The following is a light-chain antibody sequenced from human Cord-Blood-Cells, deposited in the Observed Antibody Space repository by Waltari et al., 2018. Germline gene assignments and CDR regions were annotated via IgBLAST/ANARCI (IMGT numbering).Light chain of an antibody. CDR3: QQYNSFPLT. V-gene: IGKV1D-8*03. CDR1: QGISSH. J-gene: IGKJ4*01. CDR2: AAS. Sequence: VICMVLSPSLLSAASGDRVTVSCRMSQGISSHLAWYQQTPGKAPELLIYAASTLQSGVPSRCSGSGAGTDFTLTISCLQSEDFATYCCQQYNSFPLTFGGGTKVEIK.